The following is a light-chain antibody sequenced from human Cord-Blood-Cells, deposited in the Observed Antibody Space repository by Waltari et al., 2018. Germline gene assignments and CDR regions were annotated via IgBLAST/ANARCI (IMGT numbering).Light chain of an antibody. CDR1: SLRSYY. J-gene: IGLJ3*02. CDR3: NSRDSSGNHWV. Sequence: SSEPTQDPAVSVALGQTVRITCQGDSLRSYYASWYQQKPGQAPVLVIYGKNNRPSGCPDRFSGSSSANTASLTITGAQAEDEADYYCNSRDSSGNHWVFGGGTKLTVL. CDR2: GKN. V-gene: IGLV3-19*01.